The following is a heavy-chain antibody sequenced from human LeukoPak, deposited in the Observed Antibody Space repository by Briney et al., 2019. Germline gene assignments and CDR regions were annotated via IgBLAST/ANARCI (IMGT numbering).Heavy chain of an antibody. D-gene: IGHD3-10*01. J-gene: IGHJ4*02. CDR1: GFTFSTYW. Sequence: PGGSLRLSCAASGFTFSTYWMHWVRQAPGRGLVWVSRISGDGSSTSYADSMKGRFTISRDNAKNTLFLQMNSLRVDDTAVYYCTSGYASGSPDYWGQGTLVTVSS. V-gene: IGHV3-74*01. CDR3: TSGYASGSPDY. CDR2: ISGDGSST.